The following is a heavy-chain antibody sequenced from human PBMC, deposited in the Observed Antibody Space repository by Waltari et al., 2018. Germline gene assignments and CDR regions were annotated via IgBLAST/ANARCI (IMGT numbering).Heavy chain of an antibody. D-gene: IGHD3-10*01. CDR3: ARGNPRWFEAFDY. Sequence: QVQLQQWGAGLLKPSETLSLTCAVYGGSFSGYYWSWIRQPPGKGLEWIGEINHSGSTNYNPSLKSRVTIAVDTSKNQFSLKLSSVTAADTAVYYCARGNPRWFEAFDYWGQGTLVTVSS. V-gene: IGHV4-34*01. CDR2: INHSGST. CDR1: GGSFSGYY. J-gene: IGHJ4*02.